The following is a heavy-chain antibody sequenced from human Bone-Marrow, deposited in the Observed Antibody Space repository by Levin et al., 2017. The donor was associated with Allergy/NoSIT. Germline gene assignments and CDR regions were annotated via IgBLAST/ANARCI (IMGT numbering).Heavy chain of an antibody. CDR3: ARHVKDLAARRGGSHFDQ. Sequence: GSLRLSCSVSGDSITRGSYYWGWIRQTAERRLDWIGSISYTGSPYYNPSLERRATVSIDKSKNQFSLKLKSATAADTAVYFCARHVKDLAARRGGSHFDQWGQGTLVTVSS. D-gene: IGHD6-6*01. CDR2: ISYTGSP. J-gene: IGHJ4*02. V-gene: IGHV4-39*01. CDR1: GDSITRGSYY.